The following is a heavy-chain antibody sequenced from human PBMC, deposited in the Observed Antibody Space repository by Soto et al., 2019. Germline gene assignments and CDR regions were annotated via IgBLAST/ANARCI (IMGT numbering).Heavy chain of an antibody. CDR2: ISAFNGNT. D-gene: IGHD3-10*01. CDR1: GYTFTHYG. Sequence: QVQLVQSGAEVRKPGASVKVSCKASGYTFTHYGISWVRQAPGQGLAWMGWISAFNGNTKYVENFQDRVTMTTDTSTNTSYLELRSLRSDDTAMYYCPRVYGSGSYIAFDIWGQGTMVTVSS. J-gene: IGHJ3*02. CDR3: PRVYGSGSYIAFDI. V-gene: IGHV1-18*01.